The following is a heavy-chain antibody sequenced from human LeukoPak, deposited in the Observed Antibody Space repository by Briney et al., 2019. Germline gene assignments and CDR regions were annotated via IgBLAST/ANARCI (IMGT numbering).Heavy chain of an antibody. CDR1: GYTFTGYY. D-gene: IGHD2-15*01. CDR2: INPDSGGT. Sequence: ASVKVSCKASGYTFTGYYIHWVRQAPGQGVEWMGWINPDSGGTNYAQKFQGRVTVTRDTSISTAYLDVSSLRSDDTAVYYCARFDTSGEHFQHWGQGTLVTVSS. J-gene: IGHJ1*01. V-gene: IGHV1-2*02. CDR3: ARFDTSGEHFQH.